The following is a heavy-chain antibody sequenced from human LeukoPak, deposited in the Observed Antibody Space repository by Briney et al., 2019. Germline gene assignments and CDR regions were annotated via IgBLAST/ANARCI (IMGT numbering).Heavy chain of an antibody. D-gene: IGHD6-13*01. CDR1: GFTFSSYS. CDR3: AGMAHGDY. Sequence: GGSVRLSCAASGFTFSSYSMNWVRQAPGKGLEWVSSISSSSSYIYYADSVKGRFTISRDNAKNSLYLKMNSLRAEDTAVYYCAGMAHGDYWGQGTLVTVSS. J-gene: IGHJ4*02. CDR2: ISSSSSYI. V-gene: IGHV3-21*01.